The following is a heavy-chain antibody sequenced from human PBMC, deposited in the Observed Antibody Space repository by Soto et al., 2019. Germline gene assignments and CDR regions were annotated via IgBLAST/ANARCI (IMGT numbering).Heavy chain of an antibody. Sequence: EVQLVESGGGLVQPGGSLRLSCAVSGFTFSSFCIHWVRQAPGEGLVWVSRINTDGSSTSYADSVKGRFTISRDNAKNTLYLQMNSLRVEDTAMYYCAKRGVDTFGLSYWGQGTMVTVSS. CDR2: INTDGSST. CDR3: AKRGVDTFGLSY. J-gene: IGHJ4*02. D-gene: IGHD3-10*01. V-gene: IGHV3-74*01. CDR1: GFTFSSFC.